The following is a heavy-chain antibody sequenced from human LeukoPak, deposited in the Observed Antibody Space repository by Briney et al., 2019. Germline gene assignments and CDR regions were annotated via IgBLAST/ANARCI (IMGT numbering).Heavy chain of an antibody. J-gene: IGHJ5*02. Sequence: GGSLRLSCAASGFTFSSYSMNWVRQAPGKGLEWASYISSSSNTIYYADSVKGRFTISRDNAKNSLYLQMNSLRAEDTAVYYCARIKEGGFDPWGQGTLVTVSS. CDR2: ISSSSNTI. CDR1: GFTFSSYS. V-gene: IGHV3-48*01. CDR3: ARIKEGGFDP.